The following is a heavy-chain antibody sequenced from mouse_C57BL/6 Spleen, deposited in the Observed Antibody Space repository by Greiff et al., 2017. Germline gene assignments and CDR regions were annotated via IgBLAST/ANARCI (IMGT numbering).Heavy chain of an antibody. Sequence: SGPELVKPGASVKISCKASGYSFTDYNMNWVKQSNGKSLEWIGLINPNYGTTSYNQKFKGKATLTVDQSSSTAYMQLNSLTSEDSAVYYCAREDYYGSRGYFDVWGTGTTVTVSS. CDR2: INPNYGTT. CDR1: GYSFTDYN. J-gene: IGHJ1*03. D-gene: IGHD1-1*01. V-gene: IGHV1-39*01. CDR3: AREDYYGSRGYFDV.